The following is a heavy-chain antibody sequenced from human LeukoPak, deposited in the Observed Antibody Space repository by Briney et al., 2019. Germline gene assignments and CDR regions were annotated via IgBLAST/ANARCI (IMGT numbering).Heavy chain of an antibody. CDR1: GGSFSGYY. J-gene: IGHJ3*02. V-gene: IGHV4-34*01. CDR2: INYSGST. D-gene: IGHD5-24*01. Sequence: ASETLSLTCAVYGGSFSGYYWSWIRQPPGKGLEWIGEINYSGSTNYNPSLKSRVTISVDTSKNQFSLKLSSVTAADTAVYYCAGGDGYSRDAFDIWGQGTMVTVSS. CDR3: AGGDGYSRDAFDI.